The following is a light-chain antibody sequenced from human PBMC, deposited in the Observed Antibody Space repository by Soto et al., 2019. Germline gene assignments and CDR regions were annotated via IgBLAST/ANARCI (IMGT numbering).Light chain of an antibody. Sequence: QSVLTQPPAVSGAPGQRVTISCTGSSSNIGAGYDVHWYQQLPGTASKLLIYGSSKRPSGVPDRFSGSKSGTSASLAITGLQAEDEADYYCQSYDSSLSGWVFGGGTKLTVL. CDR1: SSNIGAGYD. V-gene: IGLV1-40*01. CDR3: QSYDSSLSGWV. CDR2: GSS. J-gene: IGLJ3*02.